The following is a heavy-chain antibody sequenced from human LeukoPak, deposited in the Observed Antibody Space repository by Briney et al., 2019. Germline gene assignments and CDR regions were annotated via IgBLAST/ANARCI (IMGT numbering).Heavy chain of an antibody. J-gene: IGHJ3*02. CDR3: ATISAQTFDI. Sequence: GGSLRLSCVGSGFTFRSHWVNWVRQSPGKGLEWVANIKPDGIDKYYVDSARGRFTVSRDNAKNPAFLQMNSLRAEDTAIYYCATISAQTFDIWGQGTLVSVSS. V-gene: IGHV3-7*01. CDR2: IKPDGIDK. D-gene: IGHD5-24*01. CDR1: GFTFRSHW.